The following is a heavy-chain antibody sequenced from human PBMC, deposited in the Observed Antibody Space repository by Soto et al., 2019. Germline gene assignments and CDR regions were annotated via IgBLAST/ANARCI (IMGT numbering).Heavy chain of an antibody. CDR2: ISGSGGST. CDR1: GFTFSSYA. D-gene: IGHD5-18*01. V-gene: IGHV3-23*01. CDR3: GKIKWIQLWFFDY. Sequence: EVQLLESGGGLVQPGGSLRLSCAASGFTFSSYAMSWVRQAPGKGLEWVSAISGSGGSTYYADSVKGRFTISRDNSKNTLYLQRNSLRAEDAAVYYCGKIKWIQLWFFDYWGQGTLVTVSS. J-gene: IGHJ4*02.